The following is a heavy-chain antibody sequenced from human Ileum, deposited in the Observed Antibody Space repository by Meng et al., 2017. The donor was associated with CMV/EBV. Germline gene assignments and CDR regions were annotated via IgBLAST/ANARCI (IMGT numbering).Heavy chain of an antibody. CDR2: MNPDGSVK. D-gene: IGHD2-8*02. J-gene: IGHJ4*02. V-gene: IGHV3-7*01. CDR1: GFTFSTHW. Sequence: GGSLRLSCVASGFTFSTHWMSWVRQAPGKGLEWVAIMNPDGSVKYYLDSVRGRFTISRDNAKNSVYLNMNNLRVEDTAVYYCARDYWRSLQYWGQGTLVTVSS. CDR3: ARDYWRSLQY.